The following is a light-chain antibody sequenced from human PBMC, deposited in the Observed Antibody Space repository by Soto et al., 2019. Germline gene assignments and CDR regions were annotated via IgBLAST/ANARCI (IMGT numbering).Light chain of an antibody. J-gene: IGKJ4*01. V-gene: IGKV3-11*01. CDR3: QQRRYWLT. CDR1: QSVSSY. Sequence: EILLPQSPATLSLSPGESATLSCRASQSVSSYLAWYQQKPGQAPRPLIYDAYNRATGIPARFSGSGSGTDFTLTITYLEPEDSAVYYCQQRRYWLTFGGGTXVXX. CDR2: DAY.